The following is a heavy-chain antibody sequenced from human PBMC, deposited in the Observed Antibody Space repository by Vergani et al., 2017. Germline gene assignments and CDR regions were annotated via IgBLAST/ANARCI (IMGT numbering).Heavy chain of an antibody. CDR3: ARVNTETNGHLYYYYYMDV. D-gene: IGHD4-11*01. CDR2: IDHTGRP. J-gene: IGHJ6*03. V-gene: IGHV4-34*01. Sequence: QVQLQQWGGGLLKPSETLSLTCVVNGGSFTSYHWTWIRQSPGEGLEWVGDIDHTGRPDYNPSHKSRITMSVDKYRNQFSLTLNSVTATDTAIYFCARVNTETNGHLYYYYYMDVWGQGTAVTVS. CDR1: GGSFTSYH.